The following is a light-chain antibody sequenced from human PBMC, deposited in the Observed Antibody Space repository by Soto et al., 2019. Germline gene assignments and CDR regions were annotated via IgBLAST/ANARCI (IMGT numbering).Light chain of an antibody. J-gene: IGLJ2*01. CDR1: SGSIASNF. V-gene: IGLV6-57*01. CDR3: QSYESLSQV. CDR2: EDK. Sequence: NFMLTQPHSVSGSPGKTVTISCTRSSGSIASNFVQWYQQRPGSSPTTVIYEDKQRPSGVPDRFSGSIDSSSNSASLTISGLKTEDESDYYCQSYESLSQVFGGGTKVTVL.